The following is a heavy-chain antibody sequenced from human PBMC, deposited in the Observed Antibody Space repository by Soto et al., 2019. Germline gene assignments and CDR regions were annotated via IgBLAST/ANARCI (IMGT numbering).Heavy chain of an antibody. J-gene: IGHJ4*02. Sequence: QGYLVQSGAEVKRPGASVRVSCKTSGFTFNTHGFSWVRQAPGQGLEWMGWNSALNGKTFYAHNFQDRVTMTTDTSSSTAYMELRGLKSDDTAVYYCAAATSIALGFRYLGQGTLVTVSS. V-gene: IGHV1-18*01. CDR1: GFTFNTHG. CDR2: NSALNGKT. D-gene: IGHD1-26*01. CDR3: AAATSIALGFRY.